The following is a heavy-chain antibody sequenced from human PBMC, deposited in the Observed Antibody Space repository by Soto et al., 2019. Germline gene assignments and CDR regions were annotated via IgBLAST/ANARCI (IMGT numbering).Heavy chain of an antibody. D-gene: IGHD3-22*01. CDR1: GVTFSSYG. CDR2: IWYDGSNK. V-gene: IGHV3-33*01. Sequence: QVQLVESGGGVVQPGRYLRLSCAASGVTFSSYGMHWVRQAPGKGLEWVAVIWYDGSNKYYADSVKGRFTISRDNSKNALYLQMNSLRAEDTAVYYCARADSLGSHYYYGIDVWGQGTTVTVSS. CDR3: ARADSLGSHYYYGIDV. J-gene: IGHJ6*02.